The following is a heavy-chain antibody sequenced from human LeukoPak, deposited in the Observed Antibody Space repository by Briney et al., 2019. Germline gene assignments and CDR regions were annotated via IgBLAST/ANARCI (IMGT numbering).Heavy chain of an antibody. J-gene: IGHJ4*02. CDR3: ARRLPLYDFWSGSRPYYFDY. V-gene: IGHV3-7*01. CDR2: IKQDGSEK. Sequence: GGSLRLSCAASGFTFSSYWMSWVRQAPGKGLEWVANIKQDGSEKYYVDSVKGRFTISRDNAKNSLYLQMNSLRAEDTAVYYCARRLPLYDFWSGSRPYYFDYWGQGTLVTVSS. CDR1: GFTFSSYW. D-gene: IGHD3-3*01.